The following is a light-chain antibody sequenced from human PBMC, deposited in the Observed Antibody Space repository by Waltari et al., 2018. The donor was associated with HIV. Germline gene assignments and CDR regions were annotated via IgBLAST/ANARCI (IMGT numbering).Light chain of an antibody. J-gene: IGLJ2*01. V-gene: IGLV2-23*02. CDR2: EVF. Sequence: QSALTQPASVSGSFGQSITISCTGSSSDVGSYNLVSWYQHHPGKAPKLILYEVFQRPSGVSNRFSGSKSGNTASLTVSGLQAEDERHYYCCSYAGSRIPFGGGTKLTVL. CDR1: SSDVGSYNL. CDR3: CSYAGSRIP.